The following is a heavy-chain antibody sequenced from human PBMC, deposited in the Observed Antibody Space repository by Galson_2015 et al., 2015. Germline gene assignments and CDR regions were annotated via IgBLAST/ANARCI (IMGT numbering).Heavy chain of an antibody. D-gene: IGHD2-21*01. J-gene: IGHJ6*02. CDR2: VWYDGSNE. Sequence: SLRLSCAGSGFTFSRYGMHWVRQAPGKGLEWVAVVWYDGSNENYVDSVKGRFIIARDDSKNTVFLQMNSLRVEDTGTYHCARDRHPYGGGLDIWGQGTTVIVSS. CDR3: ARDRHPYGGGLDI. V-gene: IGHV3-33*01. CDR1: GFTFSRYG.